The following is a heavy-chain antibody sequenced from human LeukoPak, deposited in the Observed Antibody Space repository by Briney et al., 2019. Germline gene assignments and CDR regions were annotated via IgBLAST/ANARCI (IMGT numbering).Heavy chain of an antibody. D-gene: IGHD3-22*01. Sequence: SETLSLTCSVSGGSMISGGDYWTWIRQPAGKGLEWIGLIYTSGSTNYNPSLKSRVTMSVDTSKNQFSLKLSSVTAADTAVYYCARGLVVVPHYYYYYMDVWGKGTTVTVSS. J-gene: IGHJ6*03. CDR1: GGSMISGGDY. V-gene: IGHV4-61*02. CDR2: IYTSGST. CDR3: ARGLVVVPHYYYYYMDV.